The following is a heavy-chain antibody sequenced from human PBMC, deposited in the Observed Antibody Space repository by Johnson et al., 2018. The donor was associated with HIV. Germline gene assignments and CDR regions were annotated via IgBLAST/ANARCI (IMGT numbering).Heavy chain of an antibody. CDR1: GFTFSSYA. CDR2: VSSDGSNK. CDR3: ARATIVVLPAGAFDV. Sequence: QVQLVESGGGLVQPGGSLRLSCAASGFTFSSYAMSWVRQAPGKGLEWVAIVSSDGSNKFYADSVKGRFTISRDNSKKVLSLQMNNLRPDDTAVYYCARATIVVLPAGAFDVWGQGTMVTVSS. J-gene: IGHJ3*01. V-gene: IGHV3-30*14. D-gene: IGHD2-2*01.